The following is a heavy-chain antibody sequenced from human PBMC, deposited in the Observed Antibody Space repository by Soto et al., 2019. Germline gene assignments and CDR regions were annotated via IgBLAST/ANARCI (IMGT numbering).Heavy chain of an antibody. V-gene: IGHV4-34*01. J-gene: IGHJ6*02. CDR3: ARGGSSSWATYRPAGYGMDV. CDR2: INHSGST. CDR1: GGSFSGYY. Sequence: PSETLSLTCAVYGGSFSGYYWSWIRQPPGKGLEWIGEINHSGSTNYNPSLKSRVTISVDTSKNQFSLKLSSVTAADTAVYYCARGGSSSWATYRPAGYGMDVWGQGTTVTVSS. D-gene: IGHD6-13*01.